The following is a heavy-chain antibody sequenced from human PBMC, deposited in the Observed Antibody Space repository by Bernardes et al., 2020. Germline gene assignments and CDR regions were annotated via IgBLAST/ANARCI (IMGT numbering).Heavy chain of an antibody. CDR1: GFSSSSHW. Sequence: GGSLSLSCAVSGFSSSSHWMSWVRQAPGKGLEWVANIDQDGTEKNYVDSVKGRFTISRDNAKNSLYLQMTSLRAEDTAVYYCAREELGPWGKGTTVTVSS. CDR3: AREELGP. J-gene: IGHJ6*04. D-gene: IGHD3-10*01. CDR2: IDQDGTEK. V-gene: IGHV3-7*01.